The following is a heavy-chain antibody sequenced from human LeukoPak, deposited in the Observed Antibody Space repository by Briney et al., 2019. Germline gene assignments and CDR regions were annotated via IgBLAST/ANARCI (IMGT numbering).Heavy chain of an antibody. CDR1: GFTFSSYW. J-gene: IGHJ6*02. D-gene: IGHD3-10*01. CDR2: IKQDGSEK. CDR3: ARDRGAPGYYYYGTDV. V-gene: IGHV3-7*01. Sequence: GGSLRLSCATSGFTFSSYWMSWVRQAPGKGLEWVANIKQDGSEKYYVDSVKGRFTISRDNAKNSLYLQMNSLRAEDTAVYYCARDRGAPGYYYYGTDVWGQGTTVTVSS.